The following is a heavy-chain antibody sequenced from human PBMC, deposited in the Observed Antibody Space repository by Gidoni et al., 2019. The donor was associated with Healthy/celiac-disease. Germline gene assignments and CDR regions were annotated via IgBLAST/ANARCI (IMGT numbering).Heavy chain of an antibody. Sequence: EVPLVESGGGLVKPGGSLRLSCAASGFSFSSYSMNWVRQAPGKGLEWVSSISSSSSYIYYADSVKGRFTISRDNAKNSLYLQMNSLRAEDTAVYYCAREPWDYYDSSLVDYWGQGTLVTVSS. CDR3: AREPWDYYDSSLVDY. V-gene: IGHV3-21*01. CDR2: ISSSSSYI. J-gene: IGHJ4*02. CDR1: GFSFSSYS. D-gene: IGHD3-22*01.